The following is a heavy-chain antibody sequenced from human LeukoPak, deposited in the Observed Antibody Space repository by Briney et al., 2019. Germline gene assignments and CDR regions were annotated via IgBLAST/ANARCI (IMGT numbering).Heavy chain of an antibody. V-gene: IGHV4-34*01. CDR1: GGSFSGYY. D-gene: IGHD3-22*01. Sequence: SETLSLTCAVYGGSFSGYYWSWIRQPPGKGLDWIGEINHSGSTNYNPSLKNRVTISVDTSKNQFSLKLSSVTAADTAVYYCARGYYYDSSGDPYYYYYYMDVWGKGTTVTVSS. J-gene: IGHJ6*03. CDR3: ARGYYYDSSGDPYYYYYYMDV. CDR2: INHSGST.